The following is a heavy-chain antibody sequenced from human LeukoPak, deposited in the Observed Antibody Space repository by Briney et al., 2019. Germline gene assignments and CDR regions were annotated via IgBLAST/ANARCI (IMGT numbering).Heavy chain of an antibody. Sequence: SETLSLTCTVSGGSISRHYWSWIRQPPGKGLEWIGYIYYSGSTNSNPSLKSRVTISVDTSKNQFSLKLSSVTAADTAVYYCAGERITMVRGEFDYWGQGTLVTVSS. CDR3: AGERITMVRGEFDY. D-gene: IGHD3-10*01. CDR1: GGSISRHY. CDR2: IYYSGST. J-gene: IGHJ4*02. V-gene: IGHV4-59*11.